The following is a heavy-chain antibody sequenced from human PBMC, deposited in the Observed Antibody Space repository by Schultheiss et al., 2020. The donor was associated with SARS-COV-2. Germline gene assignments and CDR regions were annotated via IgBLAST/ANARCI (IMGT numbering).Heavy chain of an antibody. J-gene: IGHJ4*02. CDR3: ARSGYYYDSSGYYFSNHFGVDY. CDR1: GGSISSSNW. D-gene: IGHD3-22*01. Sequence: SETLSLTCAVSGGSISSSNWWSWVRQPPGKGLEWIGYIYYSGSTYYNPSLKSRVTISVDKSKNQFSLKLSSVTAADTAVYYCARSGYYYDSSGYYFSNHFGVDYWGQGTLVTVSS. V-gene: IGHV4-4*02. CDR2: IYYSGST.